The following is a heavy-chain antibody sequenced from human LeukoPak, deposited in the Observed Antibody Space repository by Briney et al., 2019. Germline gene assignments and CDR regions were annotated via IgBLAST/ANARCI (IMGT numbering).Heavy chain of an antibody. CDR2: INHSGST. V-gene: IGHV4-34*01. CDR1: GGSFSGYY. J-gene: IGHJ6*02. CDR3: ARVNSRYCSGGSCYSFYYYYYGMDV. D-gene: IGHD2-15*01. Sequence: KPSETLSLTCAVYGGSFSGYYWSWIRQPPGKGLEWIGEINHSGSTNYNPSLKSRVTISVDTSKNQFSLKLSSVTAADTAVYYRARVNSRYCSGGSCYSFYYYYYGMDVWGQGTTVTVSS.